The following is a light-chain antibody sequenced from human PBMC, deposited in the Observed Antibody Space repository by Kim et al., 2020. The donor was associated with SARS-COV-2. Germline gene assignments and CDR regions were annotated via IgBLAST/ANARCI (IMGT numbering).Light chain of an antibody. V-gene: IGLV2-11*03. Sequence: GEPLNLSCHATGSQIGYYKLVSRYLPHHGTAPNLVMFDVSKRPTGVPARFSGSNSGNTASLPLSELQGDDESDYYCCAYAGSYTYDFGPGTKVTVL. CDR3: CAYAGSYTYD. CDR2: DVS. J-gene: IGLJ1*01. CDR1: GSQIGYYKL.